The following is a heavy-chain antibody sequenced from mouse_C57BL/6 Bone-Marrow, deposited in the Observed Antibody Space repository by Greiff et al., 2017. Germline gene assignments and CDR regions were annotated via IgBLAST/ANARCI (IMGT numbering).Heavy chain of an antibody. D-gene: IGHD2-1*01. V-gene: IGHV1-55*01. CDR1: GYTFTSYW. CDR2: IYPGSGST. CDR3: ARRDYGNYYWYFDV. J-gene: IGHJ1*03. Sequence: VKVVESGAELVKPGASVKMSCKASGYTFTSYWITWVKQRPGQGLEWIGDIYPGSGSTNYNEKFKSKATLTVDTSSSTAYMQLSSLTSEDSAVDYCARRDYGNYYWYFDVWGTGTTVTVSS.